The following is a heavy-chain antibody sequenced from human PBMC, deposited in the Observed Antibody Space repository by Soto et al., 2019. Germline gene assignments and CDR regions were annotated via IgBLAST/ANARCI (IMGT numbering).Heavy chain of an antibody. Sequence: QVQLVQSGAEVKKPGSSVKVSCKASGGSFSTYTINWVRQAPGQGLEWMGRIIPVIGIGNYAQKFKGRVTITADKSTSTAYMELSSLRSEDTAVYYCAGDDYDYYYLDVWGKGTTVTVSS. CDR1: GGSFSTYT. V-gene: IGHV1-69*08. J-gene: IGHJ6*03. CDR2: IIPVIGIG. CDR3: AGDDYDYYYLDV.